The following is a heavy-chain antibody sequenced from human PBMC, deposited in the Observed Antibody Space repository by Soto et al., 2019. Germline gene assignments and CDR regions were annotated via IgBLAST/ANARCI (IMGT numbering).Heavy chain of an antibody. Sequence: GGSLRLSCAASGFTFSSYAMHWVRQAPGKGLEWVAVISYDGSNKYYEDSVKGRFTISRDNSKNTLYLQMNSLRAEDTAVYYCARMGNTTYYFDYWGQGTLVTVSS. V-gene: IGHV3-30-3*01. D-gene: IGHD7-27*01. CDR2: ISYDGSNK. CDR3: ARMGNTTYYFDY. J-gene: IGHJ4*02. CDR1: GFTFSSYA.